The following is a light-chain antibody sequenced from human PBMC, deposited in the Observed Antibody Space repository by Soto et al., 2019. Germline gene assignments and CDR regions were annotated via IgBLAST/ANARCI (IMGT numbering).Light chain of an antibody. CDR2: GVS. CDR1: QSFSSDY. Sequence: EIVLTQSPGTLSLSPGDRATLSCRASQSFSSDYLAWYQQKPGQAPRLLIYGVSNRATGVPDRFSGSGSGPDLTLTISRLEPEDCAMYYCQQFGGSPYTFGQGTKLEIK. J-gene: IGKJ2*01. CDR3: QQFGGSPYT. V-gene: IGKV3-20*01.